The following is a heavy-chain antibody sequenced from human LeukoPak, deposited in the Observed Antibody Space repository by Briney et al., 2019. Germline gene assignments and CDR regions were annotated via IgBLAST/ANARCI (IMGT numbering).Heavy chain of an antibody. V-gene: IGHV4-38-2*01. Sequence: PSETLSLTCAVSGYSISSGYYWGWIRPPPGKGLEWIGSIYHSGSAYYNPTLKSRVTISVDTSKNQFSLKLSSVTAADTAVYYCARGAYSSSSHYYYYYMDVWGKGTTVTVSS. J-gene: IGHJ6*03. D-gene: IGHD6-6*01. CDR1: GYSISSGYY. CDR2: IYHSGSA. CDR3: ARGAYSSSSHYYYYYMDV.